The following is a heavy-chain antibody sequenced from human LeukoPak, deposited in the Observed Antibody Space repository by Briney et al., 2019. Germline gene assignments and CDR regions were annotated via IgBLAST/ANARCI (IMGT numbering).Heavy chain of an antibody. CDR3: TRRSGSYLDFDY. CDR2: SRSKANSYAT. CDR1: GFTFSGSA. J-gene: IGHJ4*02. Sequence: PGRSLRLSCAAYGFTFSGSAMHWVRQASGKGREWVGRSRSKANSYATAYAASVKGRFTISRDDSKNTAYLQMNSLKTEDTAVYYCTRRSGSYLDFDYWGQGTLVTVSS. D-gene: IGHD1-26*01. V-gene: IGHV3-73*01.